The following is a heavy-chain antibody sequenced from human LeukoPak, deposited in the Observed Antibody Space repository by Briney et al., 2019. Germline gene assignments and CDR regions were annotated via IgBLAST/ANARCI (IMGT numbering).Heavy chain of an antibody. J-gene: IGHJ4*02. Sequence: QPGGSLRLSCAASGFTFSGYWMHWVRQAPGKGLVWVSRINSDGRTTDYADSVKGRFTISRDNAKNTLYLQMNSLRAEDTAVYYCARDLEPAAAGPGGYWGQGTLVTVSS. CDR3: ARDLEPAAAGPGGY. CDR2: INSDGRTT. D-gene: IGHD6-13*01. CDR1: GFTFSGYW. V-gene: IGHV3-74*01.